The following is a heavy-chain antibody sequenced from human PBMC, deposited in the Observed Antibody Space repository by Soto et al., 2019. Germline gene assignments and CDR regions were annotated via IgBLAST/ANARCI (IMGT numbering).Heavy chain of an antibody. CDR2: IYYSGST. J-gene: IGHJ6*02. Sequence: SETLSLTCTVSSGSVSSHSYYWSWTRQPPGKGLEWIGYIYYSGSTYYNPSLKSQVTISVDTSKNQFSLKLRSVTAADTAVYYCARTYCSSASCYGLYYFGMEVWGQGTTVTVSS. CDR1: SGSVSSHSYY. D-gene: IGHD2-2*01. CDR3: ARTYCSSASCYGLYYFGMEV. V-gene: IGHV4-61*01.